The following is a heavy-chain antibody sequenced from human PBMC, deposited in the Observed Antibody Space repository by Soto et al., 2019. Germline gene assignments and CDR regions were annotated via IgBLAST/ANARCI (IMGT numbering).Heavy chain of an antibody. CDR2: ISSSSSYI. V-gene: IGHV3-21*01. CDR3: ARDRRDGYNTLAYYYYGMDV. D-gene: IGHD5-12*01. J-gene: IGHJ6*02. CDR1: GFTFISYS. Sequence: AVSLALSCAVSGFTFISYSMNWVRQAPGKGLEWVSSISSSSSYIYYADSVKGRFTISRDNAKNSLYLQMNSLRAEDTAVYYCARDRRDGYNTLAYYYYGMDVWGQGTTVTVSS.